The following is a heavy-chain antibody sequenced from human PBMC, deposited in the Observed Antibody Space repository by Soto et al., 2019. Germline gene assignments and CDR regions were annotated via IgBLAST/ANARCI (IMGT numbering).Heavy chain of an antibody. CDR2: ITGNDNTI. CDR1: VFTFSDYY. V-gene: IGHV3-11*01. CDR3: ARGDYSSGWYWFDP. D-gene: IGHD6-19*01. J-gene: IGHJ5*02. Sequence: GGSLRLSCAASVFTFSDYYMAWIRQAPGKGLEWVSYITGNDNTIYYADCVKGRFTISRDNAKNSLYLQMNSLRAEDTAVYYCARGDYSSGWYWFDPWGQGNLVTVST.